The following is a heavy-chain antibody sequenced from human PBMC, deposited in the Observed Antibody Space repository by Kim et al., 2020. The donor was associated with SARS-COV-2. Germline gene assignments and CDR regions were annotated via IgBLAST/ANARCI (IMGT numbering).Heavy chain of an antibody. J-gene: IGHJ3*02. CDR3: AREPDIVASDAFDI. Sequence: SETLSLTCGVYGGSFSGCYWSWIRQPPGKGPEWIGEINHSGTTGYNPSLKSRVTISVDTSKNEISLRLSSVTAADTALYYCAREPDIVASDAFDIWGQGTMVIVSS. CDR1: GGSFSGCY. CDR2: INHSGTT. D-gene: IGHD5-12*01. V-gene: IGHV4-34*01.